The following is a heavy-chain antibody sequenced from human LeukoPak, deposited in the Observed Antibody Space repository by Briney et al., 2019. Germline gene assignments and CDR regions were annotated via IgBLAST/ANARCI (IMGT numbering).Heavy chain of an antibody. J-gene: IGHJ3*02. D-gene: IGHD4-23*01. V-gene: IGHV3-7*01. CDR3: ARDQPVAEGAFDI. CDR2: IKQDESEK. Sequence: GGSLRLSCVASGFTFSNYWMSWVRQAPGKGLEWVANIKQDESEKYYVDSVKGRFTISRDNAKNSLYLQMNSLRAEDTAAYYCARDQPVAEGAFDIWGQGTMVTVSS. CDR1: GFTFSNYW.